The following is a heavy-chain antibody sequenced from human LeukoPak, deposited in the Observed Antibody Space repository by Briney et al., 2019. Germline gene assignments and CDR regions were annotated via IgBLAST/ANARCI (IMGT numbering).Heavy chain of an antibody. CDR3: ARTYLVVVPAASGY. CDR2: ISPYNGNT. D-gene: IGHD2-2*01. CDR1: GYTFVTYV. V-gene: IGHV1-18*01. J-gene: IGHJ4*02. Sequence: ASVKVSCKASGYTFVTYVISWVRQAPGQGLEWMGWISPYNGNTKYAQKFQGRVTMTTDTSTSTAYMELRSLRSDDTAIYYCARTYLVVVPAASGYWGPGTLVTVSS.